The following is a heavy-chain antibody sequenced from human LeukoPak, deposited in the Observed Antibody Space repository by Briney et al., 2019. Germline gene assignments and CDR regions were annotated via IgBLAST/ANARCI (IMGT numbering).Heavy chain of an antibody. Sequence: PGGSLRLSCAGSGFTFSDSAMSWVRQAPGRGLEWVSGISGSGEKTYCADSVKGRFTISRDNSRNTLRLQMNSLRDEDTAVYYCAKRVRPNACSFHYWGQGTLASVSS. CDR3: AKRVRPNACSFHY. J-gene: IGHJ4*02. D-gene: IGHD4/OR15-4a*01. V-gene: IGHV3-23*01. CDR1: GFTFSDSA. CDR2: ISGSGEKT.